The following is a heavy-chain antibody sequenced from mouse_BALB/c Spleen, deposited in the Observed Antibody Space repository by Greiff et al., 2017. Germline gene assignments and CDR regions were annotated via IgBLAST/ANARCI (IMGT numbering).Heavy chain of an antibody. CDR2: INPNNGGT. J-gene: IGHJ4*01. D-gene: IGHD2-1*01. Sequence: EVQLQQSGPELVKPGASVKIPCKASGYTFTDYNMDWVKQSHGKSLEWIGDINPNNGGTIYNQKFKGKATLTVDKSSSTAYMELRSLTSEDTAVYYCAREGKYGNVYAMDYWGQGTSVTVSS. V-gene: IGHV1-18*01. CDR3: AREGKYGNVYAMDY. CDR1: GYTFTDYN.